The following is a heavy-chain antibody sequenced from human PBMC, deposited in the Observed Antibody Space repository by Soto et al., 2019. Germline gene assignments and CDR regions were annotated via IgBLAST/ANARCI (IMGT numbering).Heavy chain of an antibody. CDR2: ITPQSGEI. Sequence: QVHLVQSGAEVKRPGDSVKVSCKASGYTFTDYHIHWVRQAPGQGLEWMGRITPQSGEIYYSPKFQGRVTLTRDTSISTGYMELTTLTFDDTAVYYCARAQTLGPTGDLDYWGQGTLATVSP. CDR1: GYTFTDYH. CDR3: ARAQTLGPTGDLDY. V-gene: IGHV1-2*02. D-gene: IGHD1-26*01. J-gene: IGHJ4*02.